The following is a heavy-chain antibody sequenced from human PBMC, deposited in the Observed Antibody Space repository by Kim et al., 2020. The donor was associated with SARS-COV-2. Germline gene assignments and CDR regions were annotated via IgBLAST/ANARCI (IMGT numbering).Heavy chain of an antibody. CDR1: GFTFTNYW. D-gene: IGHD3-3*01. V-gene: IGHV3-74*01. CDR2: VGGDGGSR. Sequence: GGSLRLSCAASGFTFTNYWIHWVRQIPGKGPVWVSSVGGDGGSRYYADSVKGRFTTSRDNANNMLYLQMNSLRADDTAIYYCTSDFDYWGQGSLVTVSS. J-gene: IGHJ4*02. CDR3: TSDFDY.